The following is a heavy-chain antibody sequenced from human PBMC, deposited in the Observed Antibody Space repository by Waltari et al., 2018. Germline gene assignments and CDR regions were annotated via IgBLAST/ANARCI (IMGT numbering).Heavy chain of an antibody. D-gene: IGHD2-15*01. CDR1: GYTFVGYG. V-gene: IGHV1-18*01. CDR3: ARDRIRKDY. CDR2: FTTYNGQA. Sequence: QVQLVQSAPEVKRPGASVKVSCKTSGYTFVGYGIAWVRQAPGQGLDWMGYFTTYNGQAKSAQKCQDRGKIRMDTVTSTAFLELSSLTPDDTAVYYCARDRIRKDYWGQGVLVTVSP. J-gene: IGHJ4*02.